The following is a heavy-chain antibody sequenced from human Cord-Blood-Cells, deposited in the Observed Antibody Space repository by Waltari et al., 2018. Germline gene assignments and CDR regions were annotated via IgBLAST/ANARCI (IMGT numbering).Heavy chain of an antibody. Sequence: EVQLVESGGGLVKPGGPLRCSCAAPGFTFSSYSMNRVRQAPGKGLEWVSSISSSSSYIYYADSVKGRFTISRDNAKNSLYLQMNSLRAEDTAVYYCARDGRLAFDIWGQGTMVTVSS. CDR3: ARDGRLAFDI. CDR2: ISSSSSYI. D-gene: IGHD1-1*01. CDR1: GFTFSSYS. J-gene: IGHJ3*02. V-gene: IGHV3-21*01.